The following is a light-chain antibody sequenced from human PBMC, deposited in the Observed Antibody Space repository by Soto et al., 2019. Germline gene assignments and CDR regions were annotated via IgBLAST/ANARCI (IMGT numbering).Light chain of an antibody. Sequence: LTQSPASLSFSPGDSATLSCRASQSVSSYLAWYQQKPGQAPRLLIYDASNRATGIPARFSGSGSGTDFTLTISSLEPEDFAVYYCQQRSNWPPRITCGQGTRLEIK. CDR1: QSVSSY. J-gene: IGKJ5*01. CDR2: DAS. CDR3: QQRSNWPPRIT. V-gene: IGKV3-11*01.